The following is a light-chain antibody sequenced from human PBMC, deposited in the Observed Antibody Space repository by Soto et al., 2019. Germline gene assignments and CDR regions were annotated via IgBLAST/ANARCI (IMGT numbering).Light chain of an antibody. J-gene: IGKJ1*01. CDR1: YTVGSN. CDR3: HQYSNTFRT. V-gene: IGKV3-15*01. CDR2: DTS. Sequence: IVLTPFSGSFSVSPGVGATFTCWASYTVGSNLAWYQQKPGQGPRLLIYDTSTRATGVPARFSGSGSGTEFTLTISNLQSEDSAVYHCHQYSNTFRTFGQGTKVDIK.